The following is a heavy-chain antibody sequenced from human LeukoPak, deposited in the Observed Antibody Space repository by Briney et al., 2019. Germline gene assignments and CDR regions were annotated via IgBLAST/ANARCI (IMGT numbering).Heavy chain of an antibody. CDR2: IRPDGSET. Sequence: GGSLRLSCAASGFTFSNDWVAWVRQAPGKGLEWVANIRPDGSETYYVASVDGRFTISRDNAEKSLFVQMNSLTVEDTAVYYCARLGSLRRDAFALWGRGTMVTVAS. D-gene: IGHD1-26*01. CDR3: ARLGSLRRDAFAL. J-gene: IGHJ3*01. CDR1: GFTFSNDW. V-gene: IGHV3-7*01.